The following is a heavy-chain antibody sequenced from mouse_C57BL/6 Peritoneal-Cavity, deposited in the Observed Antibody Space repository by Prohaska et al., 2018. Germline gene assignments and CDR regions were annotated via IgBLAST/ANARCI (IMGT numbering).Heavy chain of an antibody. D-gene: IGHD1-1*01. J-gene: IGHJ1*03. Sequence: EVKLLQSGGGLVQPGGYLKLSCAASGIDFSRYWMSWVRRAPGKGLEWIGEINPDSSTINYAPSLKDKCIISRDNAKNTLYLQMSKVRSEDTALYYCASTDWYFDVWGTGTTVTVSS. CDR2: INPDSSTI. V-gene: IGHV4-1*01. CDR1: GIDFSRYW. CDR3: ASTDWYFDV.